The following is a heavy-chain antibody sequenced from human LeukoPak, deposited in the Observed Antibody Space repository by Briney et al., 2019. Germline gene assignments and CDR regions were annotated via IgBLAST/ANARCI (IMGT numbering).Heavy chain of an antibody. CDR1: GGFNTHYY. CDR2: FYHSGST. J-gene: IGHJ4*02. CDR3: ARGQWLPVFDF. D-gene: IGHD3-22*01. V-gene: IGHV4-59*01. Sequence: SETLSLTCSVSGGFNTHYYWSWIRQPPGKGQEWIGYFYHSGSTNYNPSLKSRVTISVDTSKNHFSLKLSSVTAADTAVYYCARGQWLPVFDFWGQGTLVTVSS.